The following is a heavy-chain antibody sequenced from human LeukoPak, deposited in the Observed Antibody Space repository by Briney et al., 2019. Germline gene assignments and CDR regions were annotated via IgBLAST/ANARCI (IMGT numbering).Heavy chain of an antibody. D-gene: IGHD3-10*01. CDR2: ISSSSSYI. J-gene: IGHJ5*02. CDR3: ARSGLLWFGELIPNWFDP. CDR1: GFTFSSYN. Sequence: VGSLRLSCAASGFTFSSYNMNWVRQAPGKGLEWVSSISSSSSYIYYADSVKGRFTISRDNAKNSLYLQMNSLRAEDTAVYYCARSGLLWFGELIPNWFDPWGQGTLVTVSS. V-gene: IGHV3-21*01.